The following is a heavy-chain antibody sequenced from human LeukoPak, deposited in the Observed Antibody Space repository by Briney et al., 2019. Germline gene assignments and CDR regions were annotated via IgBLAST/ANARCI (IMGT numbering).Heavy chain of an antibody. J-gene: IGHJ4*02. CDR1: VFTYSIYA. Sequence: GGPLTLPCAASVFTYSIYAMTCAPHTPGKGLECVTTISSGGRTYYADSVKGRFTLFKDHSKNTPYLHMERLEAEDTALYYCAKDYSGSWYYFDYWGQGTLVTVSS. D-gene: IGHD6-13*01. V-gene: IGHV3-23*01. CDR2: ISSGGRT. CDR3: AKDYSGSWYYFDY.